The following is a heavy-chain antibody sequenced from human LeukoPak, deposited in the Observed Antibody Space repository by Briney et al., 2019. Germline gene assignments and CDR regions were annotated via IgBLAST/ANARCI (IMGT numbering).Heavy chain of an antibody. D-gene: IGHD1-14*01. V-gene: IGHV4-30-4*07. CDR1: GGSISSGGYS. CDR3: ARVPRTFQLDY. CDR2: IYYSGST. J-gene: IGHJ4*02. Sequence: SETLSLTCAVSGGSISSGGYSWSWIRQPPGTGLEWIGYIYYSGSTYYNPSLKSRVTISVDTSKNQFSLKLSSVTAADTAVYYCARVPRTFQLDYWGQGTLVTVSS.